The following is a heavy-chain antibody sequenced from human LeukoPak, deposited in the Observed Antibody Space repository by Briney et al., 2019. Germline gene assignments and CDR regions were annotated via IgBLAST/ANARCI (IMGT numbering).Heavy chain of an antibody. CDR1: GFSLSTSRMG. J-gene: IGHJ3*02. V-gene: IGHV2-26*01. Sequence: SGPVLVKPTETLTLTCTVSGFSLSTSRMGVSWIRQPPGKALEWLAHIFSNDEKSYSTSLKSRLTISKDTSKSQVVLTMTNMDPADTATYYCSRIRGGPYYYDSRNYYYDAFDIWGQGTMVTVSS. CDR3: SRIRGGPYYYDSRNYYYDAFDI. CDR2: IFSNDEK. D-gene: IGHD3-22*01.